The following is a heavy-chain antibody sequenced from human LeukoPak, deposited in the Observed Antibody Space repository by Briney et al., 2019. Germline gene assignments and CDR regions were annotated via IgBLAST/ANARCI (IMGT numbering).Heavy chain of an antibody. V-gene: IGHV4-59*08. Sequence: PSETLSLTCTVSRGSISPYYWSWLRQPPGMGLEWIGFIYYSGSTSYNPSLKSRVTISVDTSKNQFSLKLNSVTATDTAVYYCARHLLSTHYFDTWGQGTLVTVSS. J-gene: IGHJ4*02. D-gene: IGHD2-15*01. CDR1: RGSISPYY. CDR3: ARHLLSTHYFDT. CDR2: IYYSGST.